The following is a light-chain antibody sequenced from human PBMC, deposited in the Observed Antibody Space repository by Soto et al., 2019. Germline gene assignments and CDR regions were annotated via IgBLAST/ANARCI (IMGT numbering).Light chain of an antibody. CDR2: AAS. CDR1: QGISSY. V-gene: IGKV1-9*01. Sequence: IQLTQSPSSLSASVGDRVTITCRASQGISSYLAWYQQKPGKAPKLLIYAASTLQSGVPSRFSGSGSGTDFTLTISSLQPEDFAVYYCQHYNNWPLWTFGQGTKVDNK. CDR3: QHYNNWPLWT. J-gene: IGKJ1*01.